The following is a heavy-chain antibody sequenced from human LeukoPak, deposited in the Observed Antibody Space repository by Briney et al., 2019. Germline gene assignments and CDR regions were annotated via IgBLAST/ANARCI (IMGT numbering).Heavy chain of an antibody. Sequence: SETLSLTCAVYGGSFSGYYWSWIRQPPGKGLEWIGEINHSGSTNYNPSLKSRVTISVDTSKNQFSLKLSSVTAADTAVYYYARGARGSWLAAAGTLGYWGQGTLVTVSS. CDR1: GGSFSGYY. CDR2: INHSGST. D-gene: IGHD6-13*01. V-gene: IGHV4-34*01. J-gene: IGHJ4*02. CDR3: ARGARGSWLAAAGTLGY.